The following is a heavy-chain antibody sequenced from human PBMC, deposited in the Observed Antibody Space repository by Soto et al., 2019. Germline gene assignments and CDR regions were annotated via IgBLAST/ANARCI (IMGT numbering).Heavy chain of an antibody. CDR1: GGSISSGGSY. J-gene: IGHJ4*02. Sequence: QVQLQESGPGLVKPSQTLSVTCTVSGGSISSGGSYWSWIRHHPGKGLEWIGYIHYSGTTYYNPSLKSRVTISIDTSKKQSPLTLSSVTAADTAVYYCARDRDSYGFHDYWGQGTVVTVSS. CDR2: IHYSGTT. D-gene: IGHD5-18*01. CDR3: ARDRDSYGFHDY. V-gene: IGHV4-31*03.